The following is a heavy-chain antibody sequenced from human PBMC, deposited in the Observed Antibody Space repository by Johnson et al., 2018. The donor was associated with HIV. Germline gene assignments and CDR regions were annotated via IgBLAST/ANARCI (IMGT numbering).Heavy chain of an antibody. CDR3: ARPEIEVLASGAFDM. J-gene: IGHJ3*02. V-gene: IGHV3-66*02. Sequence: VQLVESGGGLVKHGGSLRLSCAASGFTFSDYYMSWIRQAPGKGLEWVSVIYGGGSTDYGDSVKGRFTISRDNSKNALYLQMNSLKTDDTALYYCARPEIEVLASGAFDMWGQGTMVTVSS. D-gene: IGHD2-2*01. CDR2: IYGGGST. CDR1: GFTFSDYY.